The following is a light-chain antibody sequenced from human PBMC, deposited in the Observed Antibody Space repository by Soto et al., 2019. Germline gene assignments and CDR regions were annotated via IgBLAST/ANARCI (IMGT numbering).Light chain of an antibody. CDR1: QSINSH. V-gene: IGKV1-39*01. CDR2: TTS. J-gene: IGKJ4*01. Sequence: DIQMTQSPSSLSASVGDRVTITCRASQSINSHLNWYQQKPGKPPKLLIHTTSSLQSGVPSRFSGSGAGTDFTLTISSLQPEDFATYYCQQCDSTPQTFGGGTKWIS. CDR3: QQCDSTPQT.